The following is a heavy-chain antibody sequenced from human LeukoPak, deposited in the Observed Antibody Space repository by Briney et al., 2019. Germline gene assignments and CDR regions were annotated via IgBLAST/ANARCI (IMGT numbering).Heavy chain of an antibody. Sequence: GGSLRLSCGASGFTFSTNAMSWVRQAPGKGLDWVSGISDGGGRTFYAESVKGRFTVSRDNSKNTLYLRMNSLRAEDTAIYYCTKNQILDDSGSWYAFWGQGTGVIVSA. CDR3: TKNQILDDSGSWYAF. V-gene: IGHV3-23*01. CDR1: GFTFSTNA. J-gene: IGHJ4*02. D-gene: IGHD6-13*01. CDR2: ISDGGGRT.